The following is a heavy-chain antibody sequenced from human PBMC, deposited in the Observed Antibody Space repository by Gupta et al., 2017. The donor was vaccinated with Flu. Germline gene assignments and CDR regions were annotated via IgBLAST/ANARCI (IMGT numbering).Heavy chain of an antibody. Sequence: QVQLQESGPGLVKPSQTLSLTCTVSGGSIISGRYYWSWIRQPAGKGLEWIGSIYTSGSTNYNPSLKSRVTVSMDTSKNQFSLKLSSVTAADTAVYYGVRDRGCSGATGGGVIDYFYYYGMDVWGQGTTGTVSS. CDR3: VRDRGCSGATGGGVIDYFYYYGMDV. CDR1: GGSIISGRYY. J-gene: IGHJ6*02. V-gene: IGHV4-61*02. CDR2: IYTSGST. D-gene: IGHD5-12*01.